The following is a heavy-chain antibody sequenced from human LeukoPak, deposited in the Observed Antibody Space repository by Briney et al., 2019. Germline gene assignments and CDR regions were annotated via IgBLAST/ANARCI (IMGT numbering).Heavy chain of an antibody. V-gene: IGHV3-7*03. J-gene: IGHJ5*01. CDR3: ARDNGGWFDS. D-gene: IGHD3-10*01. CDR2: IKQGGREE. Sequence: PGGSLRLSCVASEFIFSDYWMSWVRQAPGKGLEWVANIKQGGREEKYVGSVKGRFAIFRDDAKSTLYLQMDSLSGDDTDVYYCARDNGGWFDSWGRGTLVTVSS. CDR1: EFIFSDYW.